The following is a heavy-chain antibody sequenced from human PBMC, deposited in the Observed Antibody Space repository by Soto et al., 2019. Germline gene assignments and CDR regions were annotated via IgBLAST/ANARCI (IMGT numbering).Heavy chain of an antibody. J-gene: IGHJ5*02. Sequence: PGGSLRLSCAASGFTFSSYAMRWVRQAPGKGLEWVAVISYDGSNKYYADSVKGRFTISRDNSKNTLYLQMNSLRAEDTAVYYCARDLDYGENWFDPWGQGTLVTVSS. V-gene: IGHV3-30-3*01. CDR1: GFTFSSYA. CDR2: ISYDGSNK. CDR3: ARDLDYGENWFDP. D-gene: IGHD4-17*01.